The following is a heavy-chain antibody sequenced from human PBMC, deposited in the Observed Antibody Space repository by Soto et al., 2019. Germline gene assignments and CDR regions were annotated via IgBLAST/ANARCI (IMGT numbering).Heavy chain of an antibody. CDR1: GFTFSSYA. CDR3: ARDRDYGDYSTSYGMDV. D-gene: IGHD4-17*01. V-gene: IGHV3-30-3*01. J-gene: IGHJ6*02. Sequence: QVQLVESGGGVVQPGRSLRLSCAASGFTFSSYAMHWVRQAPGKGLEWVAVISYDGSNKYYADSVKGRFTISRDNSKNTPYLQMNSLRAEDTAVYYCARDRDYGDYSTSYGMDVWGQGTTVTVSS. CDR2: ISYDGSNK.